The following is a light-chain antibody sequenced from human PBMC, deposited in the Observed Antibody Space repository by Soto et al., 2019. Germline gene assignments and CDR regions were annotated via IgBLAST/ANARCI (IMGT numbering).Light chain of an antibody. CDR2: SND. CDR1: SSNIGRNP. J-gene: IGLJ2*01. CDR3: AAWDDSLNGRVV. V-gene: IGLV1-44*01. Sequence: QSVLTQPPSASGTPGQRVTISCSGSSSNIGRNPVNWYQQLPGTAPKLVIYSNDRRPSGVPDRFSASKSGTSASLAISGLQSEDEADYYCAAWDDSLNGRVVFGGGTKVTVL.